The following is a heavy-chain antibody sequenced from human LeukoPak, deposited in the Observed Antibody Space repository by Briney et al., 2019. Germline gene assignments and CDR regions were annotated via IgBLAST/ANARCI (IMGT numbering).Heavy chain of an antibody. CDR3: ASLHNTYSGYHYITFDI. J-gene: IGHJ3*02. CDR2: IKQDGSEK. D-gene: IGHD5-12*01. V-gene: IGHV3-7*01. CDR1: GFTFSSYW. Sequence: PGGSLRLSCAASGFTFSSYWMSWVRQAPGKGREGVANIKQDGSEKYYVDSVKGRFTISRDNAKNSLYLQMNSLRAEDTAVYYCASLHNTYSGYHYITFDIWGQGTMVTVSS.